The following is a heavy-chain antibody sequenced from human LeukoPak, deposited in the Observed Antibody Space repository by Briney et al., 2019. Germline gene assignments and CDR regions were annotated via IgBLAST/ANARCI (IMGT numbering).Heavy chain of an antibody. D-gene: IGHD6-13*01. J-gene: IGHJ6*02. Sequence: GGSLRLSCAASGFTFSSYGMHWVRQAPGKGLEWMAVISYDGSNKYYADSVKGRFTISRDNSKNTLYLQMNSLRAEDTAVYYCAKVMWQQLVLPDYGMDVWGQGTTVTVSS. CDR1: GFTFSSYG. V-gene: IGHV3-30*18. CDR3: AKVMWQQLVLPDYGMDV. CDR2: ISYDGSNK.